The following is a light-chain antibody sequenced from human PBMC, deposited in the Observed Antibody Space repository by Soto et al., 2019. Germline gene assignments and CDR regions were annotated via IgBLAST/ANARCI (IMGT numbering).Light chain of an antibody. V-gene: IGKV1-12*02. Sequence: DIQMTQSPSSVSASVGDRVTITCRASQGISGWLAWYQQKPGKAPKLLIYAASSLQSGVPSRFSGSGSGTEFTLTISSLQPEDFATYYGQQANSFPSIAFGQGTRLEIK. J-gene: IGKJ5*01. CDR2: AAS. CDR1: QGISGW. CDR3: QQANSFPSIA.